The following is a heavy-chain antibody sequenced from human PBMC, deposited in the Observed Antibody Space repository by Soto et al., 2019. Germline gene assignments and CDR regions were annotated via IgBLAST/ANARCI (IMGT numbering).Heavy chain of an antibody. CDR1: GGSLSGYY. V-gene: IGHV4-34*01. CDR3: ARHHVRGRTIAGAAEF. Sequence: SETLSLTCAVYGGSLSGYYWSWIRQPPGKALEWIGEINHSGNTNYNPSLKSRVTISVDTSKNQLFLNLSSVTAADTAMYFCARHHVRGRTIAGAAEFWGQGTLVTVSS. J-gene: IGHJ4*02. CDR2: INHSGNT. D-gene: IGHD1-26*01.